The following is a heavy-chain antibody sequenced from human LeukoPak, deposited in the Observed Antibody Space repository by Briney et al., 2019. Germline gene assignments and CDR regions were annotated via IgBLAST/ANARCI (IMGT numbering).Heavy chain of an antibody. D-gene: IGHD6-19*01. CDR1: GDSVSSNSAA. V-gene: IGHV6-1*01. J-gene: IGHJ4*02. CDR3: ARSYSSGWDFES. Sequence: SQTLSLTCAISGDSVSSNSAAWNWIRQSPSRGLEWLGRTYYRSKWYNDYALSVKSRISINADTSKKQFSLQLNSVTPEDTAVYYCARSYSSGWDFESWGQGTLVTVSS. CDR2: TYYRSKWYN.